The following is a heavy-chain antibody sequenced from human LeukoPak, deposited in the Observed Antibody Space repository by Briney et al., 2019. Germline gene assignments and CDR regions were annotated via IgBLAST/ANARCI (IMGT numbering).Heavy chain of an antibody. J-gene: IGHJ4*02. CDR1: GFTFSSYA. CDR3: ARDRYSSGWPPDY. CDR2: ISSSSSYI. D-gene: IGHD6-19*01. Sequence: PGGSLRLSCAASGFTFSSYAMSWVRQAPGKGLEWVSSISSSSSYIYYADSVTGGFTISRNNAKNSLYLQMNSLRAEDTAVYYCARDRYSSGWPPDYWGQGTLVTVSS. V-gene: IGHV3-21*01.